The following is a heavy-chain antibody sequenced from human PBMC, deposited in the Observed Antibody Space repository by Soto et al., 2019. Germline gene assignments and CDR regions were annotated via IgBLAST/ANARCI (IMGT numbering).Heavy chain of an antibody. CDR1: GFTLDDYA. V-gene: IGHV3-9*01. CDR2: ISWNSGSI. Sequence: GGSLRLSCAASGFTLDDYAMHWVRQAPGKGLEWVSGISWNSGSIGYADSVKGRFTISRDNAKNSLYLQMNSLRAEDTALYYCAKERVTMVRGVPSNWFDPWGQGTLVTVSS. J-gene: IGHJ5*02. D-gene: IGHD3-10*01. CDR3: AKERVTMVRGVPSNWFDP.